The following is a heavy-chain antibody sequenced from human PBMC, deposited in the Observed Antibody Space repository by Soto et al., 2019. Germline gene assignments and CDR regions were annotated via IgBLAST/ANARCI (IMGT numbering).Heavy chain of an antibody. CDR2: IYYRGNT. D-gene: IGHD6-6*01. Sequence: SETLSLTCTVSGGSSSYYYWSWIRQPPGKGLEWIGYIYYRGNTNYDPSLKSRVTISLDTSKNQFSLKLSSVTAADTAVYYCARTNIAARPGGMDVWGQGTTVTVSS. CDR1: GGSSSYYY. V-gene: IGHV4-59*01. J-gene: IGHJ6*02. CDR3: ARTNIAARPGGMDV.